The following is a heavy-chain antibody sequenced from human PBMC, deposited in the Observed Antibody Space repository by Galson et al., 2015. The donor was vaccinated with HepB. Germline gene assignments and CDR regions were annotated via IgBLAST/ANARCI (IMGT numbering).Heavy chain of an antibody. Sequence: SLRLSCAASGFTFSSSAMSWVRQAPGKGLEWVSAISGSGGSTYYADSVKGRFTISRDNSKNTLYLQMNSLRAEDTAVYYCAKVRPTLAVAAYYFDYWGQGTLVTVSS. J-gene: IGHJ4*02. CDR1: GFTFSSSA. V-gene: IGHV3-23*01. CDR2: ISGSGGST. D-gene: IGHD6-19*01. CDR3: AKVRPTLAVAAYYFDY.